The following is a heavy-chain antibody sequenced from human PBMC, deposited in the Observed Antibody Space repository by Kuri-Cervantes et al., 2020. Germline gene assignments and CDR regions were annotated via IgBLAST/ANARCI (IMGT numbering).Heavy chain of an antibody. D-gene: IGHD6-13*01. V-gene: IGHV3-21*01. CDR1: GFTFSSYS. CDR2: ISSSSSYI. Sequence: LSLTCAASGFTFSSYSMNWVRQAPGKGLEWVSSISSSSSYIYYADSVKGRFTISRDNSKNTLYLQMNSLRAEDTAVYYCAKGFIASIDYWGQGTLVTVSS. CDR3: AKGFIASIDY. J-gene: IGHJ4*02.